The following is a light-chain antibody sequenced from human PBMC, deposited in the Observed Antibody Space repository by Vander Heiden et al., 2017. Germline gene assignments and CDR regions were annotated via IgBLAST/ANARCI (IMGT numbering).Light chain of an antibody. CDR3: MQVLQTPIT. J-gene: IGKJ5*01. Sequence: EIVMTQSPLSLPVTPGEPASMSCRSSQSLLYSNGYNYVDWYLQKPGRSPQLLVYLASNRATGFPGRFGGSGSGTDFALYISRVEAEDFGLYYCMQVLQTPITVGQGPRLEI. CDR2: LAS. CDR1: QSLLYSNGYNY. V-gene: IGKV2-28*01.